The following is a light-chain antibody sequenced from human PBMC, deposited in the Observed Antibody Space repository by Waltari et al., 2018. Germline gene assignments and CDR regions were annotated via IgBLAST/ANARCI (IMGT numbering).Light chain of an antibody. CDR3: QQYNNWPPGT. CDR1: QRIGSS. CDR2: HAS. Sequence: TVVTQSPVTLSVSPGERSTLSCRTTQRIGSSLAWYQQKPGQAPRLLIYHASTRATGIPARFSGSGSETEFTLTISSLQSEDFAVYYCQQYNNWPPGTFGQGTKVDLK. V-gene: IGKV3-15*01. J-gene: IGKJ1*01.